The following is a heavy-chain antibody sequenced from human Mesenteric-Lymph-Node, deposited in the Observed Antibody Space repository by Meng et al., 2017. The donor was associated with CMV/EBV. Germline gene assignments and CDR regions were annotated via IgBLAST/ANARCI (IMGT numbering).Heavy chain of an antibody. CDR2: INEDGGKK. V-gene: IGHV3-7*01. Sequence: GESLKISCGASGFTFSSYWMSWVRQVPGKGLEWVASINEDGGKKYYVDSVKGRFTIPRDNAKNSLYLQMNSLRAEDTAVYYCAREVRSWFDPWGQGTLVTVSS. J-gene: IGHJ5*02. CDR1: GFTFSSYW. CDR3: AREVRSWFDP.